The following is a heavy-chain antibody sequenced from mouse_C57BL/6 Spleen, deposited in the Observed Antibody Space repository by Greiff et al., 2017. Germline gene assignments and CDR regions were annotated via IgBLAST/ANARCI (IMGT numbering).Heavy chain of an antibody. J-gene: IGHJ2*01. CDR2: ISGGGGNT. Sequence: EVMLVESGGGLVKPGGSLKLSCAASGFTFSSYTMSWVRQTPEKRLEWVATISGGGGNTYYPDSVKGRFTISRDNAKNTLYLQMSSLRSEDTALYYCARQGAGVYYDYDGDYFDYWGQGTTLTVSS. V-gene: IGHV5-9*01. CDR1: GFTFSSYT. CDR3: ARQGAGVYYDYDGDYFDY. D-gene: IGHD2-4*01.